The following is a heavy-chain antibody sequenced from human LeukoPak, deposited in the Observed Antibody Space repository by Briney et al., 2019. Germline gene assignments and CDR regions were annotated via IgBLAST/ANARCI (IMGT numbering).Heavy chain of an antibody. CDR2: IYTSGST. D-gene: IGHD3-22*01. CDR3: ARGRLYYYDSSGYHVGTQTVVWFDP. Sequence: KPSETLSLTCTVSGGSISSGSYYWSWIRQPAGKGLEWIGRIYTSGSTNYNPSLKSRVTISVDTSKNQFSLKLSSVTAADTAVYYCARGRLYYYDSSGYHVGTQTVVWFDPWGQGTLVTVSS. J-gene: IGHJ5*02. CDR1: GGSISSGSYY. V-gene: IGHV4-61*02.